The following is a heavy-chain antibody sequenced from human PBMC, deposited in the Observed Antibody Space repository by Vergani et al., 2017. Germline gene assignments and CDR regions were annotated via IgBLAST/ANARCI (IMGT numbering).Heavy chain of an antibody. V-gene: IGHV3-30*02. D-gene: IGHD4-17*01. Sequence: QVQLVETGGGVVQPGGSLRLYCATSGFSFNTYGAHWVRQAPGKGLEWVAFIGYDGRIKYNVDSVKGRFTISRDTSKKTLSLQMRSLRADETAVYYCAKXERENSDYGYFDYWGQGTLVTVSS. CDR2: IGYDGRIK. CDR3: AKXERENSDYGYFDY. CDR1: GFSFNTYG. J-gene: IGHJ4*02.